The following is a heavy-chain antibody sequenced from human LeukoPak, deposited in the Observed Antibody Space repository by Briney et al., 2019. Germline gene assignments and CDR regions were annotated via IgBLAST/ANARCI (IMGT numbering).Heavy chain of an antibody. V-gene: IGHV6-1*01. D-gene: IGHD2-8*02. CDR3: ARRDPLVASAFDI. CDR2: TYYRSKWYN. J-gene: IGHJ3*02. Sequence: SQTLSLTCAISGDSVSSNSAAWNWIWQSPSRGLEWLGRTYYRSKWYNDYAVSVKSRITINPDTSKNQFSLQLNSVTPEDTAVYYCARRDPLVASAFDIWGQGTMVTVSS. CDR1: GDSVSSNSAA.